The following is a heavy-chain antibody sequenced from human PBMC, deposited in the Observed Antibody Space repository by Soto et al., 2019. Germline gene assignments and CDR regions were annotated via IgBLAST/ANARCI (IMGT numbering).Heavy chain of an antibody. Sequence: EVQLVESGGGLVKPWGSLRLSCAASGFTFSSYSMNWVRQAPGQGLEWASSISSSSSYIYYADSVKGRFTIARDNAKNSLYLQMNILRAEDTAVYYCSRGWAGHGHDAFAIWGQGTMVTVS. D-gene: IGHD3-16*01. CDR3: SRGWAGHGHDAFAI. V-gene: IGHV3-21*01. CDR1: GFTFSSYS. CDR2: ISSSSSYI. J-gene: IGHJ3*02.